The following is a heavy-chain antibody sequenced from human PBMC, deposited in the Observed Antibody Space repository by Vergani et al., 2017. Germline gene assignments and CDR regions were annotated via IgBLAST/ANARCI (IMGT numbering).Heavy chain of an antibody. D-gene: IGHD3-10*01. V-gene: IGHV3-48*03. J-gene: IGHJ4*02. CDR2: ISSSGST. CDR3: AKALGSITMVRGVIPLLNY. CDR1: GFTFSSYE. Sequence: EVQLVESGGGLVQPGGSLRLSCAASGFTFSSYEMNWVRQAPGKGLEWVSYISSSGSTYYADSVKGRFTISRDNSKNTLYLQMNSLRAEDTAVYYCAKALGSITMVRGVIPLLNYWGQGTLVTVSS.